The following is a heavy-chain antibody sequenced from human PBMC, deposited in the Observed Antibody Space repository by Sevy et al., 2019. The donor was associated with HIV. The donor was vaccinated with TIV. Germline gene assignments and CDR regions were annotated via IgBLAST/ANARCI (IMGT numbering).Heavy chain of an antibody. Sequence: GGSLRLSCAASGFAFSTHAMHWVRQAPGKGLEWVEVISYEGTEKFYAASVEGRFTISRDNSKNMLSLQINSLRPEDTAVYYCARDGGNSVTWSPLYWGHGILVTVSP. CDR1: GFAFSTHA. V-gene: IGHV3-30-3*01. J-gene: IGHJ4*01. CDR2: ISYEGTEK. CDR3: ARDGGNSVTWSPLY. D-gene: IGHD1-26*01.